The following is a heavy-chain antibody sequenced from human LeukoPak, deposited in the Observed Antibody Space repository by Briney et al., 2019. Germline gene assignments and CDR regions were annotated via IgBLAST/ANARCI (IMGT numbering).Heavy chain of an antibody. CDR1: GDSVSSNRAA. Sequence: SQTLSLTCAISGDSVSSNRAACNWIRQSPSRGLEWLGRTYFRTKCYNVYAVSVKRRITINPDTSKNQFSLQLNSVTPEDTAVYYCARSFYDSSGVAFESWGQGTLVTVSS. V-gene: IGHV6-1*01. D-gene: IGHD3-22*01. CDR2: TYFRTKCYN. CDR3: ARSFYDSSGVAFES. J-gene: IGHJ4*02.